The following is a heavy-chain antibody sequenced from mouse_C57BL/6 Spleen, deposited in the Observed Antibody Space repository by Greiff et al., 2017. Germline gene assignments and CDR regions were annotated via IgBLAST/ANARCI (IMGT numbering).Heavy chain of an antibody. CDR1: GYTFTSYW. D-gene: IGHD2-3*01. V-gene: IGHV1-55*01. J-gene: IGHJ3*01. CDR2: IYPGSGST. CDR3: AREDGYYRDLFAY. Sequence: QVQLLQPGAELVKPGASVKMSCKASGYTFTSYWITWVKQRPGQGLEWIGYIYPGSGSTNYHEKFKSKVTLTVATSSNTAYMQLSSLTSEDSAIYYCAREDGYYRDLFAYWGQGTLVTVSA.